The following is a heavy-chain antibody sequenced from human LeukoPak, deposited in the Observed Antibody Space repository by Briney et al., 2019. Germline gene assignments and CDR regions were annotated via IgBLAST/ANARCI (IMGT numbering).Heavy chain of an antibody. CDR1: GYTFTSYG. Sequence: ASVKVPCKASGYTFTSYGISWVRQAPGQGLEWMGWISAFNGNTNYAQKLQGRVTMTTDTSTSTAYMELRSLRSDDTAVYYCARDGVGVRGVPSTGRFDPWGQGTLVTVSS. J-gene: IGHJ5*02. CDR3: ARDGVGVRGVPSTGRFDP. V-gene: IGHV1-18*01. CDR2: ISAFNGNT. D-gene: IGHD3-10*01.